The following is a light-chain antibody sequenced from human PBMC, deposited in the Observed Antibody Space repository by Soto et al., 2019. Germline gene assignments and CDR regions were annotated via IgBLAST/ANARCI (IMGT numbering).Light chain of an antibody. V-gene: IGLV2-14*01. CDR2: EVT. CDR3: AAWDDTLDAQV. CDR1: SSDIIGYNY. J-gene: IGLJ3*02. Sequence: QSALTQPASVSGSPGQSITISCTGTSSDIIGYNYVSWYQQHPVKAPTLIIYEVTNRPSGVSNRFSGSKSGTSVSLAISGLRSDDEATYYCAAWDDTLDAQVFGGGTQLTVL.